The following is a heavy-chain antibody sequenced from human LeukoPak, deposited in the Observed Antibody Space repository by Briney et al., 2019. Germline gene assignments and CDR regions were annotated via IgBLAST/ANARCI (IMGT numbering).Heavy chain of an antibody. CDR2: IWYDGSNK. CDR3: ARDKDDCGDPGVIDY. Sequence: PGGSLRLSCAASGFTFSSYGMHWVRQAPGKGLEWVAVIWYDGSNKYYADSVKGRFTISRDNSKNTLYLQMNSLRAEDTAVYYCARDKDDCGDPGVIDYWGQGTLVTVSS. V-gene: IGHV3-33*01. D-gene: IGHD4-17*01. CDR1: GFTFSSYG. J-gene: IGHJ4*02.